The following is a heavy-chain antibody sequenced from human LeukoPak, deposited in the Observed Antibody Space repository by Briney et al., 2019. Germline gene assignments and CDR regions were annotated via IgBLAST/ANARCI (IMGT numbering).Heavy chain of an antibody. CDR2: ISSSSNYM. V-gene: IGHV3-21*01. CDR1: RFTFSSYT. Sequence: PGRSLRLSCTASRFTFSSYTMTWIRQAPGKGLKSLSSISSSSNYMYYADLVKGRFTISRDNAKNSLYLQMNSLRAEDTAVYYCARSTSGRNWFDPWGQGTLVTVSS. J-gene: IGHJ5*02. D-gene: IGHD3-10*01. CDR3: ARSTSGRNWFDP.